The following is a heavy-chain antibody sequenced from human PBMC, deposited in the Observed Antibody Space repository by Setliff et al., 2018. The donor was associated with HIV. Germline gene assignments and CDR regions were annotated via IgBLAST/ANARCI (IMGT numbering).Heavy chain of an antibody. CDR2: ISTYNGNT. Sequence: ASVKVSCKASGYTFTTYGITWVRQAPGQGLEWMGWISTYNGNTNYAQKFQGRVTMTTVTSTSTAYMELRSLRSEDTAVYYCASAIVGLGYNFFSVDVWGKGTTVTVSS. CDR3: ASAIVGLGYNFFSVDV. CDR1: GYTFTTYG. D-gene: IGHD1-26*01. V-gene: IGHV1-18*01. J-gene: IGHJ6*04.